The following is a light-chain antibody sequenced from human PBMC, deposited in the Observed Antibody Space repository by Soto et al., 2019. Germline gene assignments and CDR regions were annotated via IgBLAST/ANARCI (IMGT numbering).Light chain of an antibody. V-gene: IGKV3-11*01. CDR3: QQRSNWPPYT. CDR2: DAS. CDR1: QSVSSY. J-gene: IGKJ2*01. Sequence: EIVLTQSPATLSLSPGERATLSCRASQSVSSYLAWYQQKPGQAPRLLIYDASNRATGIPARFSGSGSGTDCTLTISSLEPEDFAVYYCQQRSNWPPYTFGQGTKLESK.